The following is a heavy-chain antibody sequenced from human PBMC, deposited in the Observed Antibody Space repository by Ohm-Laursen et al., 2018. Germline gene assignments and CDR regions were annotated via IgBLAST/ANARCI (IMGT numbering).Heavy chain of an antibody. J-gene: IGHJ4*02. CDR3: ARGSEGPSPPY. Sequence: SLRLSCAASGFTFSDYYMSWIRQAPGKGLEWVANINKDESEKYYVDSVKGRFTISKDNAKNSLYLQMNSLKFEDTAVYYCARGSEGPSPPYWGQGTLVTVSS. CDR2: INKDESEK. CDR1: GFTFSDYY. V-gene: IGHV3-7*01.